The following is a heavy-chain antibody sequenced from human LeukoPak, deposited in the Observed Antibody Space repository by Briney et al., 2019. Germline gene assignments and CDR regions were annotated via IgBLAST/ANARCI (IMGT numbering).Heavy chain of an antibody. CDR1: GFTYTSSA. J-gene: IGHJ4*02. CDR2: IVVGSGNT. D-gene: IGHD6-13*01. V-gene: IGHV1-58*02. Sequence: SVKVSCKASGFTYTSSAMQWVRQARGQRLEWIGWIVVGSGNTNYPKKFQERVTITRDMSTSTAYMELNSLRSEDTAVYYCAADGAAGIFDYWGQGTLVTVSS. CDR3: AADGAAGIFDY.